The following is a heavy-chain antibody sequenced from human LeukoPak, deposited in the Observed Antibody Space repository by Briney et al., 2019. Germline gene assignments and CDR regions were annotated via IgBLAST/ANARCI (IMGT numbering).Heavy chain of an antibody. J-gene: IGHJ4*02. D-gene: IGHD5-18*01. CDR1: GFTFRNYA. V-gene: IGHV3-23*01. CDR3: ATDLASRGYSYGFDY. CDR2: ISNSGGNT. Sequence: PGCSLRLSCAASGFTFRNYAMSWVRQAPGKGLEWVSTISNSGGNTYYADSVRGRFTISRDNSKNTLSLQMNSLRVEDTALYYCATDLASRGYSYGFDYWGQGTLVTVSS.